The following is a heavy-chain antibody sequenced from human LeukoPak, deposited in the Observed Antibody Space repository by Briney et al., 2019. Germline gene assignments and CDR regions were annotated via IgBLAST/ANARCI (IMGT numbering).Heavy chain of an antibody. J-gene: IGHJ4*02. CDR2: ISSDGTTT. CDR3: ARVRSSSWYDY. D-gene: IGHD6-13*01. Sequence: PGGSLRPSCATSGFTFSTSWMHWVRQAPGEGLVWVSRISSDGTTTTYADSVKGRFTISRDNAKNTLYLQMNSLRVEDTAVYYCARVRSSSWYDYWGQGALVTVSS. V-gene: IGHV3-74*01. CDR1: GFTFSTSW.